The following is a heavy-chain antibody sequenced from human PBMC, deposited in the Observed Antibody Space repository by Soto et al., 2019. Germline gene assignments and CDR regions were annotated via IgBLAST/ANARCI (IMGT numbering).Heavy chain of an antibody. Sequence: ESGGGLVQPGGSLRLSCAASGFTFSSYEMNWVRQAPGKGLEWVSYISSSGSTIYYADSVKGRFTISRDNAKNSLYLQMNSLRAEDTAVYYCARDDGLPPYYYYYGMDVWGQGTTVTVSS. CDR3: ARDDGLPPYYYYYGMDV. V-gene: IGHV3-48*03. CDR1: GFTFSSYE. CDR2: ISSSGSTI. J-gene: IGHJ6*02. D-gene: IGHD2-2*01.